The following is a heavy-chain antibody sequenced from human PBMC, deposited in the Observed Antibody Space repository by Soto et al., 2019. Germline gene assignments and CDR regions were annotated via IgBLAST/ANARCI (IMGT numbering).Heavy chain of an antibody. CDR2: IYYSGST. D-gene: IGHD3-22*01. CDR3: ARQGSSGYYYFDY. CDR1: GGSISSYY. J-gene: IGHJ4*02. V-gene: IGHV4-59*08. Sequence: SETLSLTCTVSGGSISSYYWSWIRQPPGKGLEWIWYIYYSGSTNYNPSLKSRVTISVDTSKNQFSLKLSSVTAADTAVYYCARQGSSGYYYFDYWGQGTLVTVSS.